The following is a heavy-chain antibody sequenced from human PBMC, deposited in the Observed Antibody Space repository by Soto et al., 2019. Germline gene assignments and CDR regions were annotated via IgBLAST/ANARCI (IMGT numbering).Heavy chain of an antibody. J-gene: IGHJ5*02. D-gene: IGHD3-9*01. V-gene: IGHV4-59*01. CDR2: IYYSGST. Sequence: SETLSLTCTVSGGSISSYYWSWIRQPPGKGLEWIGYIYYSGSTNYNPSLKSRVTISVDTSKNQFSLKLSSVTAADTAVYYCAREQLVLTGANWFDPWGQGTLVTVSS. CDR3: AREQLVLTGANWFDP. CDR1: GGSISSYY.